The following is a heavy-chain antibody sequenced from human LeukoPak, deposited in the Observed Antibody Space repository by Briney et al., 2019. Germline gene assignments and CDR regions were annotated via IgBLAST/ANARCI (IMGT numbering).Heavy chain of an antibody. CDR1: GLTFSNYA. CDR2: ISVSGGST. CDR3: ARIQLWRYFDY. Sequence: GGSLRLSCVASGLTFSNYAMSWVRQVPGKGLEWVSAISVSGGSTNYADSVKGRFTISRDNSKNTLYLQMDSLTAEDTAVYYCARIQLWRYFDYWGQGTLVTVSS. V-gene: IGHV3-23*01. D-gene: IGHD5-18*01. J-gene: IGHJ4*02.